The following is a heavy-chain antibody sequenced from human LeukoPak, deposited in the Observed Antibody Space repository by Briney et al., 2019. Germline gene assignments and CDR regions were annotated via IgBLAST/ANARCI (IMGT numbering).Heavy chain of an antibody. CDR2: ITSSSNYI. CDR3: ARDRGYFDN. J-gene: IGHJ4*02. V-gene: IGHV3-21*01. Sequence: PGGSLRLSCAASGFTFSIYSMNWVRQAPGKGLEWPSSITSSSNYIYYADSVKGRFTISRDNVQNSLYLQMNSLRAEDTAMYYCARDRGYFDNWAREPWSPSPQ. CDR1: GFTFSIYS.